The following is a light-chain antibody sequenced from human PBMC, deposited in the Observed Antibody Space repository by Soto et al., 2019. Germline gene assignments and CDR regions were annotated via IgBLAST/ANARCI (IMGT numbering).Light chain of an antibody. CDR3: HQRGSLPRGT. Sequence: EIVLTQSPATLSLSPGETATLSCRASQSVSSYLAWYQQKSGQAPRLLIYDASNRATGIPDRFSGSGSGTDFTLTISTLEPEDSAVYYCHQRGSLPRGTLGQGTKVDIK. CDR2: DAS. J-gene: IGKJ1*01. CDR1: QSVSSY. V-gene: IGKV3-11*01.